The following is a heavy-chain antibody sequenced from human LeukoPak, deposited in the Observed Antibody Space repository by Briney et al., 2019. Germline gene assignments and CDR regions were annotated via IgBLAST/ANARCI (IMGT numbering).Heavy chain of an antibody. J-gene: IGHJ4*02. CDR1: GFTFSSYS. V-gene: IGHV4-59*03. D-gene: IGHD2-8*01. Sequence: PGGSLILSCAASGFTFSSYSMNWVRQAPGKGLEWIGHNMNTYYNPSLKSRVTISIDTSKNQFSLMLSTVTAADTAIYYCATYYVNGAGRGHWGPGTLVTVSS. CDR3: ATYYVNGAGRGH. CDR2: NMNT.